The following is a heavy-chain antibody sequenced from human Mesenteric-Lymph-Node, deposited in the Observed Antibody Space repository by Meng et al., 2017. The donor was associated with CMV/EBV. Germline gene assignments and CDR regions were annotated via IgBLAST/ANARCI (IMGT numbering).Heavy chain of an antibody. CDR2: IKSKTDGGTT. D-gene: IGHD3-22*01. CDR3: TTDPLFDSSGWPGGNDY. V-gene: IGHV3-15*01. Sequence: GGSLRLSCAASGFTFSNAWMSWVRQAPGKGLEWVGRIKSKTDGGTTDYAAPVKGRFTISRDDSKNTLYLQMNSLKTEDTAVYYCTTDPLFDSSGWPGGNDYWGQGTLVTVSS. CDR1: GFTFSNAW. J-gene: IGHJ4*02.